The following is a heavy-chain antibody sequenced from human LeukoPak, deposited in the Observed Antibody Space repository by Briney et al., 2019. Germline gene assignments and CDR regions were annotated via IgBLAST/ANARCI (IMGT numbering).Heavy chain of an antibody. CDR1: GYTFASNY. CDR2: MNPSGGST. D-gene: IGHD3-22*01. V-gene: IGHV1-46*01. J-gene: IGHJ4*02. CDR3: ARESTYYYDSTRMYYFDY. Sequence: ASVKVSCKASGYTFASNYIHWVRQAPGQGLEWMGIMNPSGGSTSYAQKFQGRVTMTRDTSTSTVYMGLSSLRSEDTAEYYCARESTYYYDSTRMYYFDYWGQGTLVTVSS.